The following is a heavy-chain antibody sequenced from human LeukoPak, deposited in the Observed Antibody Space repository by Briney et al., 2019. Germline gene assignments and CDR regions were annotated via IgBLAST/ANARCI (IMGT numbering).Heavy chain of an antibody. CDR1: GDSVSGNSAA. Sequence: SQTLSLTCAISGDSVSGNSAAWNWIRQSPSRGLEWLGRTYYRSKWSNDYAVSVRSRINVNPDTSKNQLSLQLDSVTPEDTAVYYCARGWNFFDSWGQGILVTVSS. J-gene: IGHJ4*02. CDR3: ARGWNFFDS. V-gene: IGHV6-1*01. D-gene: IGHD1-1*01. CDR2: TYYRSKWSN.